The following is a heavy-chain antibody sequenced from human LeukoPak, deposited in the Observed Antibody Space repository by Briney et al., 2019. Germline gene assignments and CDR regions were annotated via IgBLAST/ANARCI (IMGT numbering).Heavy chain of an antibody. Sequence: PSETLSLTCTVSGGSISSSSYYWGWIRQPPGKGLEWIGSIYYSGSTYYNPSLKSRVTISVDTSKNQFSLKLSSVTAADTAVYYCATYYDILTGYYPGYGMDVWGQGTTVTVSS. CDR2: IYYSGST. V-gene: IGHV4-39*07. J-gene: IGHJ6*02. CDR1: GGSISSSSYY. CDR3: ATYYDILTGYYPGYGMDV. D-gene: IGHD3-9*01.